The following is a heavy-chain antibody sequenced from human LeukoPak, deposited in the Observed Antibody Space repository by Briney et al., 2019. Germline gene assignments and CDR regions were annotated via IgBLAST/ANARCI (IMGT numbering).Heavy chain of an antibody. V-gene: IGHV3-30*04. CDR2: ISYDGSSE. CDR1: GFTFSTYA. CDR3: AKTRHCSSTSCYDAFDI. J-gene: IGHJ3*02. Sequence: GGSLRLSCAASGFTFSTYAMHWVRQAPGKGLEWMAIISYDGSSEYYADSVKGRFTISRDNSKNTLYLQMSSLRAADTAVYYCAKTRHCSSTSCYDAFDIWGQGTMVTASS. D-gene: IGHD2-2*01.